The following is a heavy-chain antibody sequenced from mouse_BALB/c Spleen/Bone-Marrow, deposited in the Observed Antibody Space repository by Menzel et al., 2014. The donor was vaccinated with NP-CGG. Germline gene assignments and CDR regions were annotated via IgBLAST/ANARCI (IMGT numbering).Heavy chain of an antibody. CDR3: ARRRGYDYAFDY. V-gene: IGHV5-9*02. CDR1: GFAFSSYD. J-gene: IGHJ2*01. CDR2: IRSGGTDT. D-gene: IGHD2-4*01. Sequence: EVQLQESGGGLVKPGGSLKLSCAASGFAFSSYDMSWVRQTPEKRLEGVATIRSGGTDTYYSDSVKGRITISRDNARNTLYLQMSSLRSEDTALYYCARRRGYDYAFDYWGQGTTLTVSS.